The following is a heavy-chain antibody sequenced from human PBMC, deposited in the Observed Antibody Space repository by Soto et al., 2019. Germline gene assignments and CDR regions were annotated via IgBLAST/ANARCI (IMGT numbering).Heavy chain of an antibody. J-gene: IGHJ6*04. CDR1: GFTFSSYS. Sequence: PGGSLRLSCAASGFTFSSYSLNWVRQAPGKGLEWISSISSSSNYIYSADSVKGRFTISRDNAKNSLYLQMNSLRAEDTAVYYCARDILPRIVVVTAGYYYYGMDVWGKGTTVTVSS. CDR2: ISSSSNYI. D-gene: IGHD2-21*02. CDR3: ARDILPRIVVVTAGYYYYGMDV. V-gene: IGHV3-21*01.